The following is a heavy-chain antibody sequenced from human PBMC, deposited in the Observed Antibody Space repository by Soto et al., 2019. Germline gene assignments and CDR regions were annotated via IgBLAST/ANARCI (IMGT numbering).Heavy chain of an antibody. CDR2: ISGGGDAT. D-gene: IGHD3-10*01. Sequence: EVQLLDSGGGLVQPGGSLRLSCAASGFTFSGYALTWVRQAPGKGLEWVSAISGGGDATFYADSVKGRFTISRDNSKNNLYLQMNTLRAEDTAVYYCARKVSGSTGRPDLWYFDLWGRGTLVTVSS. J-gene: IGHJ2*01. CDR3: ARKVSGSTGRPDLWYFDL. CDR1: GFTFSGYA. V-gene: IGHV3-23*01.